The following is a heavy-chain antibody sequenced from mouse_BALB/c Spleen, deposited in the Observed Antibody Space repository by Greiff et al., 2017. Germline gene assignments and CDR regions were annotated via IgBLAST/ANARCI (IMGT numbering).Heavy chain of an antibody. CDR2: ISYSGST. CDR1: GDSITSGY. J-gene: IGHJ3*01. CDR3: ARAYYGNYERAWFAY. Sequence: EVMLVESGPSLVKPSQTLSLTCSVTGDSITSGYWNWIRKFPGNKLEYMGYISYSGSTYYNPSLKSRISITRDTSKNQYYLQLNSVTTEDTATYYCARAYYGNYERAWFAYWGQGTLVTVSA. D-gene: IGHD2-10*01. V-gene: IGHV3-8*02.